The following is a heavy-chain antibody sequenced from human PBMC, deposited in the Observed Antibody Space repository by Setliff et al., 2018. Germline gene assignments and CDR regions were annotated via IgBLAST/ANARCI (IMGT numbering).Heavy chain of an antibody. CDR1: GYTFTSYA. V-gene: IGHV1-69*05. CDR3: ARDLLRYSGKADAFDI. J-gene: IGHJ3*02. Sequence: SVKVSCKASGYTFTSYAISWVRQAPGQGLEWMGGIIPIFGTANYAQKFQGRVTITTDESTSTAYMELSSLRSEDTAVYYCARDLLRYSGKADAFDIWGQGTTVTVSS. CDR2: IIPIFGTA. D-gene: IGHD1-26*01.